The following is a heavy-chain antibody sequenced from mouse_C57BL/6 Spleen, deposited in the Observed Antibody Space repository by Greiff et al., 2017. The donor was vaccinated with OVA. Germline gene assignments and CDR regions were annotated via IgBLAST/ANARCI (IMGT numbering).Heavy chain of an antibody. J-gene: IGHJ3*01. D-gene: IGHD1-1*01. V-gene: IGHV1-7*01. CDR3: ATPDYYGYMRFAY. CDR1: GYTFTSYW. Sequence: QVQLKESGAELAKPGASVKLSCKASGYTFTSYWMHWVKQRPGQGLEWIGYINPSSGYTKYNQKFKDKATLTADKSSSTAYMQLSSLTYEDSAVYYCATPDYYGYMRFAYWGQGTLVTVSA. CDR2: INPSSGYT.